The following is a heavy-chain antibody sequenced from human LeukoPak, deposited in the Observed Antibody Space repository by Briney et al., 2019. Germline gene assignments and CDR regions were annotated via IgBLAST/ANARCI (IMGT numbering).Heavy chain of an antibody. CDR1: GFTSSSYE. Sequence: GGSRRLSCAASGFTSSSYEMNWVRQAPGKGLEWVSYFSCSGSTIYYAVSVQGRFTISRDNAKSSLYLQLNSIRADDTAVYYCARESVVDARYFDYWGQGTLVTVSS. CDR3: ARESVVDARYFDY. J-gene: IGHJ4*02. D-gene: IGHD2-15*01. V-gene: IGHV3-48*03. CDR2: FSCSGSTI.